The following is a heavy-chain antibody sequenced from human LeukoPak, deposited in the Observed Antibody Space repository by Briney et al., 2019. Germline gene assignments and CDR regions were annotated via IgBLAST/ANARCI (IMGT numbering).Heavy chain of an antibody. CDR3: ASMCGGDCELDMDV. CDR2: INPDSGGT. D-gene: IGHD2-21*01. J-gene: IGHJ6*03. CDR1: GYTFTGYY. Sequence: GASVKVSCKASGYTFTGYYMHWVRQAPGQGLEWMGWINPDSGGTNYAQKFQGRVTMTRDTSISTAYMELSRLRSDDTAVYYCASMCGGDCELDMDVWGKGTTVTVSS. V-gene: IGHV1-2*02.